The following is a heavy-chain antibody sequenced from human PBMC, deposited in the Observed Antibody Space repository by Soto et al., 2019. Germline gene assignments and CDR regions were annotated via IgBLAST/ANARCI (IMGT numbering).Heavy chain of an antibody. J-gene: IGHJ6*02. CDR3: AKGSSYYDFWSGYFGMDV. CDR2: ISYDGSNK. Sequence: PVGSLRLSCAASGFTFSSYGMHWVRQAPGKGLEWVAVISYDGSNKYYADSVKGRFTISRDNSKNTLYLQMNSLRAEDTAVYYCAKGSSYYDFWSGYFGMDVWGQGTTVTVSS. V-gene: IGHV3-30*18. CDR1: GFTFSSYG. D-gene: IGHD3-3*01.